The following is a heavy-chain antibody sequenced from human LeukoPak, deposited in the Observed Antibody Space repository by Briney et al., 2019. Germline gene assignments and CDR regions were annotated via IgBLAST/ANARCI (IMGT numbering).Heavy chain of an antibody. CDR3: ATGGSPGYFDY. CDR1: GFTVSSNY. D-gene: IGHD2-15*01. V-gene: IGHV3-53*01. J-gene: IGHJ4*02. CDR2: IYSGGST. Sequence: PGGSLRLSCAASGFTVSSNYMSWVRQAPGKGLEWVSIIYSGGSTYYADSVKGRFTISRDNSKNTLYLQMDSLRAEDTAVYYCATGGSPGYFDYWGQGTLVTVSP.